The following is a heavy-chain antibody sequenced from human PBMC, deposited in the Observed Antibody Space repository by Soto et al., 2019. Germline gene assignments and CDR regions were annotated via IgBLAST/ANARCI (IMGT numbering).Heavy chain of an antibody. V-gene: IGHV3-30*18. D-gene: IGHD5-12*01. CDR1: GFTFSSYG. CDR2: ISYDGSNK. Sequence: GGSLRLSCAASGFTFSSYGMHWVRQAPGKGLEWVAVISYDGSNKYYADSVKGRFTISRDNSKNTLYLQMNSLRAEDTAVYYCAKAPGEGYDYPDYYYYYYMDVWGKGTTVTVSS. CDR3: AKAPGEGYDYPDYYYYYYMDV. J-gene: IGHJ6*03.